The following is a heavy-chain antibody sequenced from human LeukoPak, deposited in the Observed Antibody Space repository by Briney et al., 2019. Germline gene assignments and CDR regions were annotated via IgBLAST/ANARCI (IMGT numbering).Heavy chain of an antibody. V-gene: IGHV4-39*07. Sequence: SETLSLTCTVSSGSISSSSYYWGWIRQPPGKGLEWIGSIYYSGSTYYNPSLKSRVTISVDKSKNQFSLKLTSVTAADTAMYYCARKQHLEPSSYYYYYMDVWGKGTTVTVS. J-gene: IGHJ6*03. CDR3: ARKQHLEPSSYYYYYMDV. CDR1: SGSISSSSYY. CDR2: IYYSGST. D-gene: IGHD6-13*01.